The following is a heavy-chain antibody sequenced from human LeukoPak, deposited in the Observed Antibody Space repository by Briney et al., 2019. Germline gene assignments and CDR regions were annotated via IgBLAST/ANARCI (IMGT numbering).Heavy chain of an antibody. V-gene: IGHV3-21*01. Sequence: GGSLRLSCAASGFTFTTYNMNWVRQAPGKGLEWVSSISSSNSYIYYADSVKGRFTISRDNAKNSLYLQMNSLRAEDTAVYYCARGIVVTIPEVDYWGQGTLVTVSS. CDR1: GFTFTTYN. J-gene: IGHJ4*02. CDR2: ISSSNSYI. CDR3: ARGIVVTIPEVDY. D-gene: IGHD2-2*02.